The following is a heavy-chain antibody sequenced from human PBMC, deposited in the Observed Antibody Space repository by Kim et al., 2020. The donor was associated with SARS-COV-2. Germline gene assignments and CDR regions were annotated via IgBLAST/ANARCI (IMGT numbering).Heavy chain of an antibody. J-gene: IGHJ5*02. CDR1: GFTFSSYA. CDR2: ISGSGGST. CDR3: AKGKILVVPSGLKNTPEPSGGGFDP. V-gene: IGHV3-23*01. D-gene: IGHD2-8*02. Sequence: GGSLRLSCAASGFTFSSYAMSWVRQAPGKGLEWVSAISGSGGSTYYADSVKGRFTISRDNSKNTLYLQMNSLRAEDTAVYYCAKGKILVVPSGLKNTPEPSGGGFDPWGQGTLVTVSS.